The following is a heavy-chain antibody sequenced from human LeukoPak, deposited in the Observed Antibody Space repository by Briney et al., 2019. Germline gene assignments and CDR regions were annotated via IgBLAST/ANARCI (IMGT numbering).Heavy chain of an antibody. V-gene: IGHV1-69*13. J-gene: IGHJ6*03. D-gene: IGHD3-3*01. CDR3: ARDESRIFGGNKVHYYYYMDV. Sequence: SVKVSCKASGGTFSSYAISWVRQAPGQGLEWMGGIIPIFGTANYAQKFQDRVTITADESTSTAYMELSSLRSEDTAVYYCARDESRIFGGNKVHYYYYMDVWGKGTTVTVSS. CDR2: IIPIFGTA. CDR1: GGTFSSYA.